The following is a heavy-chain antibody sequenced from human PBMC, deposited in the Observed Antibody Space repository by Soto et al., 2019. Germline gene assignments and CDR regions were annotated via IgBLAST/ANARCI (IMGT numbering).Heavy chain of an antibody. V-gene: IGHV4-39*01. CDR3: ARQRGVAAIYRYFDY. Sequence: SETLSLTCTVSGGSISSSSYYWGWIRQPPGKGLEWIGSIYYSGSTYYNPSLKSRVTISVDTSKNQFSLKLSSVTAADTAVYYCARQRGVAAIYRYFDYWGQGTLVTVSS. CDR1: GGSISSSSYY. J-gene: IGHJ4*02. CDR2: IYYSGST. D-gene: IGHD2-15*01.